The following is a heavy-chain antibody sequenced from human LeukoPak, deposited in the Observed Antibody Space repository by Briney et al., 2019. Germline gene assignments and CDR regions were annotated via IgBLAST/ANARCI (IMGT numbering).Heavy chain of an antibody. CDR1: GFTFSSYW. D-gene: IGHD3-3*01. J-gene: IGHJ4*02. CDR3: ARDTDYDFWSGYFDY. V-gene: IGHV3-7*01. CDR2: IKQDGSEK. Sequence: PGGSLRLSCAASGFTFSSYWMSWLRQAPGKGLEWVANIKQDGSEKYYVDSVKGRFTISRDNAKNSLYLQMNRLRAEDTAVYYCARDTDYDFWSGYFDYWGQGTLVTVSS.